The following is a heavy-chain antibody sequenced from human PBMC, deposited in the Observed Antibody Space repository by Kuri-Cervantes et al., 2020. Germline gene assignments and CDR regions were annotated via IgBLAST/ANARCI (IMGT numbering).Heavy chain of an antibody. J-gene: IGHJ6*02. CDR2: IWYDGSNK. V-gene: IGHV3-30*02. CDR1: GFTFSSYG. D-gene: IGHD2-2*01. CDR3: AKERGYCSSTSCLRRGYYYYGMDV. Sequence: GGSLRLSCAASGFTFSSYGMHWVRPAPGKGLEWVAVIWYDGSNKYYADSVKGRFTISRDNSKNTLYLQMNSLRAEDTAVYYCAKERGYCSSTSCLRRGYYYYGMDVWGQGTTVTVSS.